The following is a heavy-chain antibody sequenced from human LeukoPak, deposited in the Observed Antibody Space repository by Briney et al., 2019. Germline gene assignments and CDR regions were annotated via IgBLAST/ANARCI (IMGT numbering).Heavy chain of an antibody. Sequence: GGSLRLSCTASGFTFSSYSTNWVRQAPGKGLEWVANIKQDGSEKYYVDSVKGRFTISRDNAKNSLYLQMNSLRAEDTAVYYCARVVDTAIIDYWGQGTLVTVSS. CDR3: ARVVDTAIIDY. D-gene: IGHD5-18*01. CDR2: IKQDGSEK. CDR1: GFTFSSYS. V-gene: IGHV3-7*01. J-gene: IGHJ4*02.